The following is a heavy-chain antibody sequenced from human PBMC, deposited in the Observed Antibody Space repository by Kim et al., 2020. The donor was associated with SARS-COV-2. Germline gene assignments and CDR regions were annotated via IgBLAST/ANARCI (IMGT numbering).Heavy chain of an antibody. CDR3: ARELGAAASQYYYYGMDV. J-gene: IGHJ6*02. CDR1: GYTFTSYD. V-gene: IGHV1-8*01. CDR2: MNPNSGNT. D-gene: IGHD6-13*01. Sequence: ASVKVSCKASGYTFTSYDINWVRQATGQGLEWMGWMNPNSGNTGYAQKFQGRVTMTRNTSISTAYMELSSLRSEDTAVYYCARELGAAASQYYYYGMDVWGQGTTVTVSS.